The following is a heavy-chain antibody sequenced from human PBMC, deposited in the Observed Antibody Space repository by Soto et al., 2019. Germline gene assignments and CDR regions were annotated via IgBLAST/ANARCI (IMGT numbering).Heavy chain of an antibody. CDR1: GGSISSYY. D-gene: IGHD3-10*01. V-gene: IGHV4-59*01. J-gene: IGHJ5*02. CDR2: IYYSGST. Sequence: PSETLSLTCTVSGGSISSYYWSWIRQPPGKGLEWIGYIYYSGSTNYNPSLKSRVTISVDTSKNQFSLKLSSVTAADTAVYYCARVPLGVRNNWFDPWGQGTLVTVSS. CDR3: ARVPLGVRNNWFDP.